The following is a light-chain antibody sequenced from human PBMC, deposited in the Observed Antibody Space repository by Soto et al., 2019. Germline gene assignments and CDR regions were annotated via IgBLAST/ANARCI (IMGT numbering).Light chain of an antibody. V-gene: IGKV3-15*01. CDR3: QEYSTWPLFT. Sequence: EIVVTQSPGILSVSPGDRATLSCRASQSVGRNLAWYQQKPGQAPTLLIYAASTRATGLPARFSGSGSGTDFTLTIISLQSEDFAVYYCQEYSTWPLFTFGPGTRVDIK. J-gene: IGKJ3*01. CDR1: QSVGRN. CDR2: AAS.